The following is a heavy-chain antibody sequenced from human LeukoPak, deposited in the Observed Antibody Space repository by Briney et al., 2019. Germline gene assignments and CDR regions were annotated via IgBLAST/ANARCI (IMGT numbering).Heavy chain of an antibody. CDR1: GFTFSNYA. Sequence: GGSLRLSCAPSGFTFSNYAMAWVRQAPGKGLEWVSSISGNGIGTYYPDSLKGRFTISRDNSKNTLYLQMNSLRGDDTAVYYCAKGVGGVITMAAWGQGTLVTVSS. D-gene: IGHD3-10*01. CDR3: AKGVGGVITMAA. J-gene: IGHJ5*02. CDR2: ISGNGIGT. V-gene: IGHV3-23*01.